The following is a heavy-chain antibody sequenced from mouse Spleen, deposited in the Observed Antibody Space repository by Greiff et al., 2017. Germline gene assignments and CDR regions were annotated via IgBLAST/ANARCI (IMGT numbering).Heavy chain of an antibody. D-gene: IGHD2-3*01. V-gene: IGHV14-4*01. CDR1: GFNIKDDY. CDR3: ARWLPYYAMDY. CDR2: IDPENGDT. J-gene: IGHJ4*01. Sequence: EVQLQESGAELVRPGASVKLSCTASGFNIKDDYMHWVKQRPEQGLEWIGWIDPENGDTEYASKFQGKATITADTSSNTAYLQLSSLTSEDSAVYYCARWLPYYAMDYWGQGTSVTVSS.